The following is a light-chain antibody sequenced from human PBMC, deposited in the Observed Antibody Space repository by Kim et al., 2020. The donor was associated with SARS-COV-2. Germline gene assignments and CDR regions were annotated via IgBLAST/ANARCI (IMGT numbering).Light chain of an antibody. Sequence: GQTVTSSWSGSTSNIGSNTVNWYRHLPGTAPKLLIYTSDQRPSGVPDRFSGSKSGTSATLAISGLQSEDEADYYCAAWDDSLNGVVFGGGTQLTVL. V-gene: IGLV1-44*01. CDR2: TSD. J-gene: IGLJ2*01. CDR3: AAWDDSLNGVV. CDR1: TSNIGSNT.